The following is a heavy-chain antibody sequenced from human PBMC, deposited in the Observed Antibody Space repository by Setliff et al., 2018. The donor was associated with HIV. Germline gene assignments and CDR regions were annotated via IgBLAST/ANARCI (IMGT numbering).Heavy chain of an antibody. D-gene: IGHD2-8*02. CDR3: ARGALLAVFDFDH. J-gene: IGHJ4*02. Sequence: ASVKVSCKASGYTFTTYSMHWVRQAPGQSLEWMGWLNAGKGDTKFSQEFQGRITINWDTSASTAYLELRSPRSEDTAVYYCARGALLAVFDFDHWGQGTMVTVSS. V-gene: IGHV1-3*03. CDR2: LNAGKGDT. CDR1: GYTFTTYS.